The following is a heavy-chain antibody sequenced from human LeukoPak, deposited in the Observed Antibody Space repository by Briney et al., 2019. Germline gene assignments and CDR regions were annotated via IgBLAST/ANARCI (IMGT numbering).Heavy chain of an antibody. CDR1: GGTFSSYA. CDR3: ARGPMATNDVGFDY. CDR2: IIPIFGTA. D-gene: IGHD5-24*01. J-gene: IGHJ4*02. Sequence: SVKVSCKASGGTFSSYAISWVRQAPGQGLEWMGGIIPIFGTANYAQRFQGRVTITADESTSTAYMELSSLRSEDTAVYYCARGPMATNDVGFDYWGQGTLVTVSS. V-gene: IGHV1-69*13.